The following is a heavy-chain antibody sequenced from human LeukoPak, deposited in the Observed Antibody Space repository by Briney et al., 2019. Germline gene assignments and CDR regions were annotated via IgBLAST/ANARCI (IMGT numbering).Heavy chain of an antibody. J-gene: IGHJ3*02. D-gene: IGHD2-2*01. Sequence: PGGSLRLSCAASGFTFSSYGMHWVRQAPGKGLEWVAVISYDGSNKYYADSVKGRFTISRDNSKNTLYLQMNSLRAEDTAVYYCAKEGLPGYCSSTSCLIYTPLGDAFDIWGQGTMVTVSS. V-gene: IGHV3-30*18. CDR3: AKEGLPGYCSSTSCLIYTPLGDAFDI. CDR1: GFTFSSYG. CDR2: ISYDGSNK.